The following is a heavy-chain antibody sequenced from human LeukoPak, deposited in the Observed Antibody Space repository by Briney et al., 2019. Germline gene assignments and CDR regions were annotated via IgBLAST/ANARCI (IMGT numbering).Heavy chain of an antibody. J-gene: IGHJ3*02. D-gene: IGHD3-3*01. Sequence: PSETLSLTCGVYGGSFSGYYWSWIRQPPGKGLEGIGYIYYSGSTNYNPPLKGRLTISVDTSKNQSALKLSSVIAADTAVYYCARVPPVLRFLAWLAFDIWGQGTMVTVSS. CDR2: IYYSGST. CDR1: GGSFSGYY. V-gene: IGHV4-59*01. CDR3: ARVPPVLRFLAWLAFDI.